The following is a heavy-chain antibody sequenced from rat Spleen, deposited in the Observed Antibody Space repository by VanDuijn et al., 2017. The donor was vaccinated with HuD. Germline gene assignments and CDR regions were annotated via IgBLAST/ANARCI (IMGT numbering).Heavy chain of an antibody. D-gene: IGHD4-1*01. J-gene: IGHJ2*01. CDR1: GFTFSDYV. Sequence: EVQLVESGGGLVQPGRSLKLSCAASGFTFSDYVMAWFRQAPTKGLEWVASISPSGGLTYYRDSVKGRFTISRDNAKRSLYLQMNSLRSEDTATYYGTRDSSNDGGNYWGQGVMVTVSS. CDR3: TRDSSNDGGNY. CDR2: ISPSGGLT. V-gene: IGHV5S23*01.